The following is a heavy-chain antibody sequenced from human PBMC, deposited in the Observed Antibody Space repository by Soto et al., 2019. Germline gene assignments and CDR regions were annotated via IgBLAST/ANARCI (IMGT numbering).Heavy chain of an antibody. J-gene: IGHJ2*01. CDR1: GFTFINYA. D-gene: IGHD1-1*01. CDR2: VSSNAIST. CDR3: ARKGSATTASNWYFDL. V-gene: IGHV3-64*01. Sequence: PGGSLRLSCAASGFTFINYAIHWVRQAPGKGLEYVSAVSSNAISTFYANSVKGRFTISRDNSQNTVYLQMGSLTTEDMAVYYCARKGSATTASNWYFDLWGRGTLVTVSS.